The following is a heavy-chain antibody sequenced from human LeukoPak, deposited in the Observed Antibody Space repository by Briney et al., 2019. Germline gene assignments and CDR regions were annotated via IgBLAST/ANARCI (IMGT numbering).Heavy chain of an antibody. Sequence: GGSLRLSWAASGFTFSSYAMSWVRQAPGKGLEWVSAISGSGGSTYYADSVKGRFTISRDNSKNTLYLQMNSLRAEDTALYYCAKDRRFGELSYAFDIWVQGTMVTVSS. J-gene: IGHJ3*02. CDR3: AKDRRFGELSYAFDI. D-gene: IGHD3-10*01. CDR2: ISGSGGST. V-gene: IGHV3-23*01. CDR1: GFTFSSYA.